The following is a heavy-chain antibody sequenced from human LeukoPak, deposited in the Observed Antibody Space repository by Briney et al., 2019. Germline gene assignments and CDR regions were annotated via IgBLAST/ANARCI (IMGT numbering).Heavy chain of an antibody. V-gene: IGHV1-69*04. CDR1: GGTFSSYA. CDR2: IIPILGIA. D-gene: IGHD6-13*01. Sequence: ASVKVSCKASGGTFSSYAISWVRQAPGQGLEWMGRIIPILGIANYAQKFQGRVTITADKSTSTAYMELSSLRSEDTAVYYCANGRTAGKQQLVLGAWFDPWGQGTLVTVSS. CDR3: ANGRTAGKQQLVLGAWFDP. J-gene: IGHJ5*02.